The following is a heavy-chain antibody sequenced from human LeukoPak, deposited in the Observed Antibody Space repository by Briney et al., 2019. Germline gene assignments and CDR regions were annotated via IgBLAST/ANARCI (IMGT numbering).Heavy chain of an antibody. CDR3: ARVDNSYGPSGGVDY. J-gene: IGHJ4*02. V-gene: IGHV4-30-4*08. CDR1: GGSISSGDYY. D-gene: IGHD5-18*01. Sequence: SETLSLTCTVSGGSISSGDYYWSWLRQPPGKGLEWLGYIYYSGSTYYNPSLKSRVTISVDTSKKQFSLKLSSVTAADTAVYYCARVDNSYGPSGGVDYWGQGTLVTVSS. CDR2: IYYSGST.